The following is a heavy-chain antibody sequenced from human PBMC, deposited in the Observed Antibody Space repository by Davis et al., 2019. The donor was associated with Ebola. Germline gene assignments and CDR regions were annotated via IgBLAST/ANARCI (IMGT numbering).Heavy chain of an antibody. CDR3: GKYLLGKFYGLDV. CDR1: GFTFSGYA. Sequence: PGGSLRLSCAASGFTFSGYAMTWVRQAPGKGLEWVSGINSNGGRTYYADSVKGRFTISRDNSRSTLYLQMNSLRAEDTAIYYCGKYLLGKFYGLDVWGQGTTVTVSS. V-gene: IGHV3-23*01. D-gene: IGHD1-26*01. J-gene: IGHJ6*02. CDR2: INSNGGRT.